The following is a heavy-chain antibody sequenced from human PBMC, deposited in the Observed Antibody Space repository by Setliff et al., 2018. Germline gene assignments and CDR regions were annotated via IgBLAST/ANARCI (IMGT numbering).Heavy chain of an antibody. CDR3: LRLVRYCTKIACQATSGDEV. D-gene: IGHD2-8*01. Sequence: ASVKVSCKASGYTFRQSILSWVRQAPGQGLEWVGWISAYNGKTYFAQKFQDRITLTTDTSTNTGYLELRGLRSDDTAVYYCLRLVRYCTKIACQATSGDEVWGLGTLVTVS. CDR2: ISAYNGKT. V-gene: IGHV1-18*01. J-gene: IGHJ4*02. CDR1: GYTFRQSI.